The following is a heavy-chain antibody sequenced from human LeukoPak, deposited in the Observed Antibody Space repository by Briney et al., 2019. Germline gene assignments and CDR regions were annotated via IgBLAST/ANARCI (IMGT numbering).Heavy chain of an antibody. CDR1: GFTFSSYW. J-gene: IGHJ3*02. V-gene: IGHV3-48*04. Sequence: GGSLRLSCAASGFTFSSYWMHWVRQAPGKGLEWVSCISSSSSTIYYADSVKGRFTISRDNAKNSLYLQMNSLRAEDTAVYYCARDSVTRAFDIWGQGTMVTVSS. CDR3: ARDSVTRAFDI. CDR2: ISSSSSTI. D-gene: IGHD1-14*01.